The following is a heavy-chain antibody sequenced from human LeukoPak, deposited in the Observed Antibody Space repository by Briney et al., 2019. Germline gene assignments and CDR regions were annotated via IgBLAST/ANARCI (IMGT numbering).Heavy chain of an antibody. CDR2: IYYSGST. Sequence: SETLSLTCTVSGGSISSSSYYWGWIRQPPGKGLEWIGSIYYSGSTYYNPSLKSRVTISVDTSKNQFSLKLSSVTAADTAAYYCATNHNDAFDIWGQGTMVTVSS. CDR3: ATNHNDAFDI. V-gene: IGHV4-39*01. J-gene: IGHJ3*02. D-gene: IGHD1-14*01. CDR1: GGSISSSSYY.